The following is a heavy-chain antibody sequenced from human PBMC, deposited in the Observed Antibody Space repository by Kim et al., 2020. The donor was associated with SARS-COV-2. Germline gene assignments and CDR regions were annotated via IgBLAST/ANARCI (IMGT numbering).Heavy chain of an antibody. V-gene: IGHV3-23*01. J-gene: IGHJ3*02. CDR2: ISTGGDKT. CDR1: EFTFSSFG. CDR3: ASARGGGIFDI. D-gene: IGHD3-16*01. Sequence: GGSLRLSCAASEFTFSSFGMTWVRQAPGKGLEWISGISTGGDKTYHADSVKGRFTTSRDNSKTTLYLQMNSLRAEDTAVYYCASARGGGIFDIWGQGTLVTVSS.